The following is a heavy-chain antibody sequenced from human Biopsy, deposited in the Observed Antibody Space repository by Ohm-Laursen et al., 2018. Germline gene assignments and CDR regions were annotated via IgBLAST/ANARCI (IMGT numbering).Heavy chain of an antibody. J-gene: IGHJ4*02. CDR2: IYHSGST. CDR3: ARGQALKSFDY. CDR1: GYSTSSGYY. V-gene: IGHV4-38-2*01. Sequence: PSETLSLTCAVSGYSTSSGYYWGWIRQPPGKGLEWIGSIYHSGSTYYNPSLKSRVTISVDTSKNQFSLKLSSVTAADTAGYYCARGQALKSFDYWGQGTLVTVSS.